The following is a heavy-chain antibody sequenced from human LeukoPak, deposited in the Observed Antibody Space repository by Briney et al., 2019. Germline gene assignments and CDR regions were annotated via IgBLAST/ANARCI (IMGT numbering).Heavy chain of an antibody. D-gene: IGHD3-10*01. Sequence: ASVKVSCKASGYXFTSYGISWVRQAPGQGLEWMGWISAYNGNTNYAQKLQGRVTMTTDTSTSTAYMELRSLRSDDTAVYYCAREVYYGSGSSPSYYFDYWGQGTLVTVSS. CDR2: ISAYNGNT. J-gene: IGHJ4*02. CDR3: AREVYYGSGSSPSYYFDY. V-gene: IGHV1-18*01. CDR1: GYXFTSYG.